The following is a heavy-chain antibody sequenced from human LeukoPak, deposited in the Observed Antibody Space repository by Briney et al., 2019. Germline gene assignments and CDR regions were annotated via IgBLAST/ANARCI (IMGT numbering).Heavy chain of an antibody. CDR2: ISGSGGST. Sequence: PGGSLRLSCAASGFTFSSYAMSWVRQAPGKGLEWVSAISGSGGSTYYADSVKGRFTISRDNSKNTLYLQMGSLRAEDMAVYYCARVGYDILTGFTSFDYWGQGTLVTVSS. CDR1: GFTFSSYA. V-gene: IGHV3-23*01. D-gene: IGHD3-9*01. CDR3: ARVGYDILTGFTSFDY. J-gene: IGHJ4*02.